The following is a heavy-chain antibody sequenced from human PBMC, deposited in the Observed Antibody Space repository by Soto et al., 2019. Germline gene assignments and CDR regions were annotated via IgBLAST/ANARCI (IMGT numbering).Heavy chain of an antibody. V-gene: IGHV3-9*01. D-gene: IGHD5-12*01. CDR3: AKDRIANVATSNPGVYYFDF. J-gene: IGHJ4*02. Sequence: EVQLVESGGGLVQPGRSLRLSCTASGFTFEDFVMHWVRHSPGKGLEWVSGISWDSDDLADAGSVKGRFTISRDNSRNSLTLQMNNLRPEDTAFYYCAKDRIANVATSNPGVYYFDFWGQGTLVTVSS. CDR2: ISWDSDDL. CDR1: GFTFEDFV.